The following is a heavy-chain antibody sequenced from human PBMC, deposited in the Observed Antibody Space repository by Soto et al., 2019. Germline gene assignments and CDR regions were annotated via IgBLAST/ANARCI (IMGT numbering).Heavy chain of an antibody. CDR2: INPSGGST. J-gene: IGHJ4*02. D-gene: IGHD6-13*01. V-gene: IGHV1-46*01. CDR1: GYTFTSYY. CDR3: ARDPRGGGAAAGSPHFDY. Sequence: PAASVKVSCKASGYTFTSYYMHWVRQAPGQGLEWMGIINPSGGSTSYAQKFQGRVTMTRDTSTSTVYMELSSLRSEDTAVYYCARDPRGGGAAAGSPHFDYWGQGTLVTVSS.